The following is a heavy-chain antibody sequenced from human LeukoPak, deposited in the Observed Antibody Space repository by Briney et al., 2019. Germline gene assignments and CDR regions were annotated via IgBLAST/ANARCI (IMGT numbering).Heavy chain of an antibody. Sequence: SETLSLTCAVYGGSFSGYYWSWIRQPPGKGLEWIGEINHSGSTNYNPSLKSRVTISVDTSKNRFSLKLSSVTAADTAVYYCARVKVQGAVIGMDVWGQGTTVTVSS. J-gene: IGHJ6*02. CDR2: INHSGST. CDR3: ARVKVQGAVIGMDV. D-gene: IGHD1-1*01. CDR1: GGSFSGYY. V-gene: IGHV4-34*01.